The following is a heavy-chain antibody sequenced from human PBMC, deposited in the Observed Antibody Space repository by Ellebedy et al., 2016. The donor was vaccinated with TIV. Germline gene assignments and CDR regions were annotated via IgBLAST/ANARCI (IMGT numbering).Heavy chain of an antibody. V-gene: IGHV1-2*04. CDR2: INPNSGGT. CDR1: GYTFTGYY. CDR3: ARGTPMAPKLYDFWSGPYNWFDP. D-gene: IGHD3-3*01. Sequence: ASVKVSCXASGYTFTGYYMHWVRQAPGQGLEWMGWINPNSGGTNYAQKFQGWVTMTRDTSISTAYMELSRLRSDDTAVYYCARGTPMAPKLYDFWSGPYNWFDPWGQGTLVTVSS. J-gene: IGHJ5*02.